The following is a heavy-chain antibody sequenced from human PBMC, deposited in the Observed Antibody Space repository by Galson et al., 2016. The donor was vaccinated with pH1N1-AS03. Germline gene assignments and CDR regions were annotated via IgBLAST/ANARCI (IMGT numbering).Heavy chain of an antibody. J-gene: IGHJ6*04. Sequence: SVKVSCKASGYTFTNFGITWVRQAPGQGLEWMGWISGYNGQTHYAQRFQGRVTLTTDTSTTTAYMELRSLRSDDTAVYYCAVWGYISGTHGLDVWGKGTTVTVSS. V-gene: IGHV1-18*01. CDR1: GYTFTNFG. CDR2: ISGYNGQT. CDR3: AVWGYISGTHGLDV. D-gene: IGHD5-12*01.